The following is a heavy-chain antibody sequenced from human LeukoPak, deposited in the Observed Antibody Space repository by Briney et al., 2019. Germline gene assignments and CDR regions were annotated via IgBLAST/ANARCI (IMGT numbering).Heavy chain of an antibody. D-gene: IGHD6-19*01. CDR1: GFTFSSYW. Sequence: PGGSLRLSYAASGFTFSSYWMHWVRQAPGKGLVWVSRINSDGSSTTYADSVEGRFTISRDNAKNTLYLQMNSLRAEDTAVYYCALDEGRAVANYWGQGTLVTVSS. V-gene: IGHV3-74*01. CDR3: ALDEGRAVANY. CDR2: INSDGSST. J-gene: IGHJ4*02.